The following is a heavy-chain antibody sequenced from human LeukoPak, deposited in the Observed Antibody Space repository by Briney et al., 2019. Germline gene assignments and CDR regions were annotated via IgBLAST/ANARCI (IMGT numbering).Heavy chain of an antibody. CDR1: GFTFSGFW. V-gene: IGHV3-74*01. J-gene: IGHJ6*02. CDR2: IKYDGSWT. CDR3: AASMVAYGLDV. D-gene: IGHD3-10*01. Sequence: GRSLRLSCAASGFTFSGFWMHWVRQAPGEGPAWVSQIKYDGSWTTYADSVKGRFTISRDNAKHTLYLQMNSLRAEDTAVYFCAASMVAYGLDVWGQGTTVTVSS.